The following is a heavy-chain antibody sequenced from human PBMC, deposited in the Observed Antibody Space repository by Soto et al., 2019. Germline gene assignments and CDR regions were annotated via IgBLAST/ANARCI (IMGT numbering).Heavy chain of an antibody. V-gene: IGHV1-46*01. CDR1: GYTFTNYY. J-gene: IGHJ4*02. CDR2: INPSGGAT. D-gene: IGHD1-26*01. Sequence: QVQLVQSGAEVKKPGASVTVSCKASGYTFTNYYMHWVRQAPGQGLEWMGIINPSGGATTYARNFQDRVTMTSDTSTSTVYMELSSLTSDDTAMYYCARDYGDEYSGSVDYWGQGTLVTVSS. CDR3: ARDYGDEYSGSVDY.